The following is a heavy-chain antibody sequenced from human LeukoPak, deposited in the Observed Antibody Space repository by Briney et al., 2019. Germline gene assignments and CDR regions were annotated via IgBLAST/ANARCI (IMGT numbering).Heavy chain of an antibody. CDR3: ARNPIFGVVISWFDP. CDR1: GGSFRGYY. D-gene: IGHD3-3*01. J-gene: IGHJ5*02. Sequence: SETLSLTCAVYGGSFRGYYWSWIRQPPGKGLEWIGEINHSGSTNYNPSLKSRVTISVDTSKTQFSLKLSSVTAADTAVYYCARNPIFGVVISWFDPWGEGTLVTVSS. V-gene: IGHV4-34*01. CDR2: INHSGST.